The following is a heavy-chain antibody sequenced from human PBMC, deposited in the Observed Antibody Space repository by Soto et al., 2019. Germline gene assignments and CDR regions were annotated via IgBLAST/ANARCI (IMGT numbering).Heavy chain of an antibody. D-gene: IGHD3-22*01. Sequence: GGSLRLCCAASGFTFSSYWMHWVRQAPGKGLVWVSRINSDGSSTSYADSVKGRFTISRDNAKNTLYLQMNSLRAEDTAVYYCAIRASYYDSRGYFAYWGQGTLVTVSS. CDR3: AIRASYYDSRGYFAY. V-gene: IGHV3-74*01. CDR2: INSDGSST. J-gene: IGHJ4*02. CDR1: GFTFSSYW.